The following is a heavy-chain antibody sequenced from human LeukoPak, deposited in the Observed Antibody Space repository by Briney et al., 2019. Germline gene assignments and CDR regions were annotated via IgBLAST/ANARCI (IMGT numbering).Heavy chain of an antibody. J-gene: IGHJ3*02. CDR2: MNPNSGNT. V-gene: IGHV1-8*03. CDR3: ASQYCSGGSCYSQAFDI. Sequence: GASVKVSCKASGYTFTSYDINWVRQATGQGLEWMGWMNPNSGNTGYAQKFQGRVTITADKSTSTAYMELSSLRSEDTAVYYCASQYCSGGSCYSQAFDIWGQGTMVTVSS. D-gene: IGHD2-15*01. CDR1: GYTFTSYD.